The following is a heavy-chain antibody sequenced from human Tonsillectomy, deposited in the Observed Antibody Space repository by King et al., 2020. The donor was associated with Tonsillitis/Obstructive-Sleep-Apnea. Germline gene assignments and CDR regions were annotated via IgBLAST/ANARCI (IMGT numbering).Heavy chain of an antibody. D-gene: IGHD1-1*01. CDR3: TTAALHHWKGDY. Sequence: VQLVESGGDLVKPGGSLRLSCVASGFTFSDAWMSWVRLAPGKGLEWLGRIKSESHGGTTEYTEPVKDRFTISRDDSENTVYLRMNSLKTEDTAVYYSTTAALHHWKGDYWGQGTPVTVSS. CDR1: GFTFSDAW. CDR2: IKSESHGGTT. J-gene: IGHJ4*02. V-gene: IGHV3-15*01.